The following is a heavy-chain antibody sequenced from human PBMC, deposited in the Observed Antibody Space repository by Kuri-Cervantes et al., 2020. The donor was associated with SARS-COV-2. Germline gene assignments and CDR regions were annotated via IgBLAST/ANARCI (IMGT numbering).Heavy chain of an antibody. Sequence: GESLKISCAASGFTFSSYWMSWVRQAPGKGLEWVAVISYDGSNKYYADSVKGRFTISRDNSKNTLYLQMNSLRAEDTAVYYCAKDRNPSWIQAWFDYWGQGTLVTVSS. V-gene: IGHV3-30*18. J-gene: IGHJ4*02. CDR2: ISYDGSNK. CDR1: GFTFSSYW. D-gene: IGHD5-18*01. CDR3: AKDRNPSWIQAWFDY.